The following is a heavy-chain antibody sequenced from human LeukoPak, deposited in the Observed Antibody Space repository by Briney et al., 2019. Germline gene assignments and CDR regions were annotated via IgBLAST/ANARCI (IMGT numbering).Heavy chain of an antibody. Sequence: SETLSLTCTVSGCSISSGSYYWSWIRQTAGKGLEWIGRIYTSGSTNYNPSLKSRVTISVDTSKNQFSLKLSSVTAADTAVYYCARDFGYYGSGSRGFVFVPWGQGTLVTVSS. D-gene: IGHD3-10*01. J-gene: IGHJ5*02. CDR3: ARDFGYYGSGSRGFVFVP. CDR1: GCSISSGSYY. CDR2: IYTSGST. V-gene: IGHV4-61*02.